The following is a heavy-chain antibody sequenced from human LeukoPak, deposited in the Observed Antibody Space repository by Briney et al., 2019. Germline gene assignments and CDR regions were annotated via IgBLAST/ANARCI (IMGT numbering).Heavy chain of an antibody. V-gene: IGHV1-18*01. CDR2: ISGYNANT. D-gene: IGHD3-22*01. CDR1: GYTFGSYG. J-gene: IGHJ3*02. Sequence: ASVKVSCKASGYTFGSYGISWVRQAPGQGLEWMGWISGYNANTRYAQNFQGRVTMTKDTSTSTAYMGLRSLRSDDTAVYYCARDYFETSGYYYDVFDIWGQGTMVTVSS. CDR3: ARDYFETSGYYYDVFDI.